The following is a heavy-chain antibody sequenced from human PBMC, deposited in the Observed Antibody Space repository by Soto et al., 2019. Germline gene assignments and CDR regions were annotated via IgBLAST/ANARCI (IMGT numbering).Heavy chain of an antibody. V-gene: IGHV4-39*01. Sequence: SETLSLTCTVSGGSISSSSYYWGWIRQPPGKGLEWIGSIYYSGSTYYNPSLKSRVTISVDTSKNQFSLKLSSVTAADTAVYYCARQIGSSSWPYYYYCYYMAVWGKGTTVTVSS. D-gene: IGHD6-13*01. J-gene: IGHJ6*03. CDR1: GGSISSSSYY. CDR2: IYYSGST. CDR3: ARQIGSSSWPYYYYCYYMAV.